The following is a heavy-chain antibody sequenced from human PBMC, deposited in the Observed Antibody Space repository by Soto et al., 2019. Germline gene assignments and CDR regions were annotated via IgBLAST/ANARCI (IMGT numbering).Heavy chain of an antibody. CDR3: ATWES. CDR2: IYYSGST. D-gene: IGHD1-26*01. V-gene: IGHV4-39*01. J-gene: IGHJ5*02. CDR1: GGSISSSSYY. Sequence: QLQLQESGPGLVKPSETLALTCTVSGGSISSSSYYWGWIRQPPGKGLEGIGSIYYSGSTYYNPSLKIRVPISVDTSKNQFSLKLSSVTAADTAVYYCATWESWGQGTLVTVSS.